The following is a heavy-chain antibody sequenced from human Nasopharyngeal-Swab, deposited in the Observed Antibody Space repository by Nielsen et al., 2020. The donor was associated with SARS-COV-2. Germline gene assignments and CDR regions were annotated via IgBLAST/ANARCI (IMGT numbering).Heavy chain of an antibody. CDR1: GGSISSYY. V-gene: IGHV4-59*12. J-gene: IGHJ5*02. D-gene: IGHD6-19*01. CDR2: IYYSGST. CDR3: ARSGHSSGWYKVGNWFDP. Sequence: SETLSLTCTVSGGSISSYYWSWIRQPPGKGLEWIGYIYYSGSTNYNPSLKSRVTISVDTSKNQFSLKLSSVTAADTAVYYCARSGHSSGWYKVGNWFDPWGQGTLVTVSS.